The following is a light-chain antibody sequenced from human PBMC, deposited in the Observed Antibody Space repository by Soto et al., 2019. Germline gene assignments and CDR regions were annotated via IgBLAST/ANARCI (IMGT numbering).Light chain of an antibody. J-gene: IGLJ3*02. V-gene: IGLV2-8*01. Sequence: QSALTQPPSASGSPGQSVTISCTGTSSDVGGYNYVSWYQQHPGKAPKLIIYDVTKRPSGVPDRFSGSKSGNTASLTVSALQAEDEADYFCNSYAGSDNYVLFGGGTKLTVL. CDR3: NSYAGSDNYVL. CDR1: SSDVGGYNY. CDR2: DVT.